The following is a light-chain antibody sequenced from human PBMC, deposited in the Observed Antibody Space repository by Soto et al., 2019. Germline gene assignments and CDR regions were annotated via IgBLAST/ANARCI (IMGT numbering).Light chain of an antibody. Sequence: DIQMTQSPSSLSASVGDRVTITCQASQGIATSLNWYQQKPGKAPKLLISDASNLESGVPSRFSGGGSGTYFTFTVSSLQPADTATYYCQQYDSLPITFGQGTRLEIK. CDR2: DAS. V-gene: IGKV1-33*01. CDR1: QGIATS. J-gene: IGKJ5*01. CDR3: QQYDSLPIT.